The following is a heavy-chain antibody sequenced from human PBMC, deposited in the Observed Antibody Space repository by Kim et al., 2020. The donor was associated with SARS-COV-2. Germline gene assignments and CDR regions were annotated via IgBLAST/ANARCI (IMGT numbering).Heavy chain of an antibody. CDR1: GGSISGYY. V-gene: IGHV4-4*07. CDR2: IYATGST. Sequence: SETLSLTCTVSGGSISGYYWSWIRQPAGKGLEWIGRIYATGSTNYNPSLTSRVTVSVDTSKNQFSLKLTSVTAADTAVYYCGREWGGGFDPWGQGTLVTV. D-gene: IGHD3-16*01. CDR3: GREWGGGFDP. J-gene: IGHJ5*02.